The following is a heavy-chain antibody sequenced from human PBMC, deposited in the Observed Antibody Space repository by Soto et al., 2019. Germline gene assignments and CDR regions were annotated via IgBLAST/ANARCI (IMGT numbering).Heavy chain of an antibody. V-gene: IGHV3-30*18. CDR1: GFTFSSYG. Sequence: QVQLVESGGGVVQPGRSLRLSCAASGFTFSSYGMHWVRQAPGKGLEWVAVISYDGSNKYYADSVKGRFTISRDNSKNTLYLQMNSLRAEDTAVYYCAKDWVAVAGTSGFQHWGQGNLVTVSS. D-gene: IGHD6-19*01. CDR3: AKDWVAVAGTSGFQH. CDR2: ISYDGSNK. J-gene: IGHJ1*01.